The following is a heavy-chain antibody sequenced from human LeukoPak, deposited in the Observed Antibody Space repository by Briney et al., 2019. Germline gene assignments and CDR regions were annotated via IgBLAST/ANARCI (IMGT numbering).Heavy chain of an antibody. Sequence: SETLSLTCTVSGGSISSYYWSWIRQPPGKGLEWIGYIYYSGSTNYNPSLKSRVTISVDTSKNQFSLKLSSVTAADTAVYYCARDHVEMAKIGSYYYHYGMDVWGQGTTVTVSS. CDR1: GGSISSYY. V-gene: IGHV4-59*01. CDR3: ARDHVEMAKIGSYYYHYGMDV. J-gene: IGHJ6*02. D-gene: IGHD5-24*01. CDR2: IYYSGST.